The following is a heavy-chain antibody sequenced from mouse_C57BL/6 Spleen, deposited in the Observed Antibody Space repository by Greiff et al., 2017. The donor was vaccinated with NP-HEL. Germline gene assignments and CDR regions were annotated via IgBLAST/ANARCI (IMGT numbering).Heavy chain of an antibody. CDR3: ARYPHYYGSSYGYFDV. V-gene: IGHV1-54*01. D-gene: IGHD1-1*01. CDR2: INPGSGGT. Sequence: VKLLESGAELVRPGTSVKVSCKASGYAFTNYLIEWVKQRPGQGLEWIGVINPGSGGTNYNEKFKGKATLTADKSSSTAYMPLSSLTSEDSAVYFCARYPHYYGSSYGYFDVWGTGTTVTVSS. CDR1: GYAFTNYL. J-gene: IGHJ1*03.